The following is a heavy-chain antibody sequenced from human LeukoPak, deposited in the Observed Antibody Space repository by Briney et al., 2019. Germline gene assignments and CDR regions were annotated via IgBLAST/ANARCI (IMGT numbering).Heavy chain of an antibody. V-gene: IGHV4-59*01. D-gene: IGHD4-17*01. Sequence: SETLSLTCTVSRASISIYYWSWIRQPPGKGLEWIGYIYYSGSTNYNPSLKGRVTMSVDTSKNQFSLKLSSVTAADTAVYYCARGSDFGDYWGEGTLVSVSS. J-gene: IGHJ4*02. CDR3: ARGSDFGDY. CDR1: RASISIYY. CDR2: IYYSGST.